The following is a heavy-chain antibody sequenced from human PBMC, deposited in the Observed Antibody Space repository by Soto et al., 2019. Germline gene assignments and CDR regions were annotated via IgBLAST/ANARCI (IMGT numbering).Heavy chain of an antibody. CDR3: ASQGYCTNGVCPY. CDR2: IYYSGST. CDR1: GGSISSSSYY. Sequence: PSETLSLTCTVSGGSISSSSYYWGWIRQPPGKGLEWIGSIYYSGSTYYNPSLKSRVTISVDTSKNQFSLKLSSVTAADTAVYYCASQGYCTNGVCPYWGQGTLVTVSS. V-gene: IGHV4-39*01. J-gene: IGHJ4*02. D-gene: IGHD2-8*01.